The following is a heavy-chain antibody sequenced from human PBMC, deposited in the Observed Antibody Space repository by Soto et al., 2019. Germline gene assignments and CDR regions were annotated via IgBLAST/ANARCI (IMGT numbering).Heavy chain of an antibody. CDR1: GYTLTELS. Sequence: QVQLVQSGAEVKKPGASVKVSCKVSGYTLTELSMHWVRQAPGKGLAWMGGFDPEDGETIYAQKVQGRVTMTEGKSTDTAYMELSSLRSEDTAVYYCATLRGDSSGYYSDAFDIWGQGTMVTVSS. J-gene: IGHJ3*02. CDR3: ATLRGDSSGYYSDAFDI. V-gene: IGHV1-24*01. D-gene: IGHD3-22*01. CDR2: FDPEDGET.